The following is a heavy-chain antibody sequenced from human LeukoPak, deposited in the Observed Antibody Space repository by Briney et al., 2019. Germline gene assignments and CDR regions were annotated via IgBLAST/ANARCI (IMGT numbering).Heavy chain of an antibody. J-gene: IGHJ5*02. V-gene: IGHV4-34*01. CDR3: ARRVDTGGPIWKTHYSWFDP. CDR1: GGSFSTYY. D-gene: IGHD5-18*01. Sequence: SETLSLTCDVFGGSFSTYYWSWIRQSPEKGLEWIGEINHSGGTNYNPSLKSRLTISLDTSKNQFSLKLTSVNASDTAIYYCARRVDTGGPIWKTHYSWFDPWGQGTLVTVSS. CDR2: INHSGGT.